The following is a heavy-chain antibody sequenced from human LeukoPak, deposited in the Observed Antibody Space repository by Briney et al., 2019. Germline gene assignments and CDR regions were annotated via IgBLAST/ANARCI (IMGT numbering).Heavy chain of an antibody. J-gene: IGHJ4*02. Sequence: NSSETLSLTCSVSGGSLSGRSYYWGWIRQPPGKGLEWIGSVYYSGSTYYNPSLKSRVTISVDTSKNQFSLKLSSVTAADTAVYYCARRDSSGVVPRWDYWGQGTLVTVSS. V-gene: IGHV4-39*01. CDR1: GGSLSGRSYY. D-gene: IGHD6-19*01. CDR3: ARRDSSGVVPRWDY. CDR2: VYYSGST.